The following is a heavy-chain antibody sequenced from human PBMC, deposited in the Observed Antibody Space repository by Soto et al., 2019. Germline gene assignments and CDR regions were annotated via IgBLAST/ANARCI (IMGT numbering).Heavy chain of an antibody. CDR1: GFSLSAVGVG. CDR3: AHALDWGEGRFYY. D-gene: IGHD7-27*01. J-gene: IGHJ4*02. V-gene: IGHV2-5*02. CDR2: IYWDDDK. Sequence: QITLKESGPTLVKPTQTLTLTCSFSGFSLSAVGVGVGWIRQPPGKALEWLALIYWDDDKRYSQSLKSRLTNNKDSSQNQVVLTMPTSDPVYTAPYYCAHALDWGEGRFYYWGQRTLVSVSS.